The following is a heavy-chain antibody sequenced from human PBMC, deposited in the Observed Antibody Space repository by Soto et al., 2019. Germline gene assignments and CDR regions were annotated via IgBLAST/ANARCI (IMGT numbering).Heavy chain of an antibody. D-gene: IGHD2-2*01. V-gene: IGHV3-21*01. CDR3: ARDLRFEIPHQYYYYMDV. Sequence: GGSLRLSCAASGFTFSSYSMNWVRQAPGKGLEWVSSISSSSSYIYYADSVKGRFTISRDNAKNSLYLQMNSLRAEDTAVYYCARDLRFEIPHQYYYYMDVWGKGTTVTVSS. J-gene: IGHJ6*03. CDR2: ISSSSSYI. CDR1: GFTFSSYS.